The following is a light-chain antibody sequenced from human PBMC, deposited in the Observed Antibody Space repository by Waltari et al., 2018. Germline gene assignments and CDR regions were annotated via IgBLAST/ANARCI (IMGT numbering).Light chain of an antibody. CDR3: QQRSNWPGT. CDR1: QSFRTY. J-gene: IGKJ1*01. Sequence: EIVLTQSPATLSLSPGETATLSCRASQSFRTYLAWYQQRPGQPPRLLIYDISNRAAGIPARFSGSGSGTDFTLTISSLEPEDFAIYYCQQRSNWPGTFGQGTKVEIK. CDR2: DIS. V-gene: IGKV3-11*01.